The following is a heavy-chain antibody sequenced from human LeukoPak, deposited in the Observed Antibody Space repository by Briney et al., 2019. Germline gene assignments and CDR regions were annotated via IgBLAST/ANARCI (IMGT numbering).Heavy chain of an antibody. Sequence: GGSLRLSCATSGFTLSSYAMSGARQARGKGLGGGSGISGTGGSTHYADSVKGRFTISRDNSKNTLYLQMSSLRAEDTAVYYCAKEDSVATYFDYWGQGTLVTVSS. J-gene: IGHJ4*02. CDR3: AKEDSVATYFDY. CDR1: GFTLSSYA. D-gene: IGHD5-12*01. V-gene: IGHV3-23*01. CDR2: ISGTGGST.